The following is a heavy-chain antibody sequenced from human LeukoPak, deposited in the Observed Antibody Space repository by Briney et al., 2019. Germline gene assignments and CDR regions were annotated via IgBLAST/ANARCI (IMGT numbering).Heavy chain of an antibody. Sequence: PSRTLSLTCTVSGGSISSGGYYWSWIRQHPGKGLEWIGYIYYSGSTYYNPSLKSRVTISVDTSKNQFSLKLSSVTAADTAVYYCARGVLRFLEWLPGPFDYWGQGTLVTVSS. CDR1: GGSISSGGYY. J-gene: IGHJ4*02. CDR2: IYYSGST. CDR3: ARGVLRFLEWLPGPFDY. D-gene: IGHD3-3*01. V-gene: IGHV4-31*03.